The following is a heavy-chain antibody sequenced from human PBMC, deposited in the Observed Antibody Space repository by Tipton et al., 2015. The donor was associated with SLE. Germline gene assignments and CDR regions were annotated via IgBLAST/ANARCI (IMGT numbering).Heavy chain of an antibody. Sequence: TLSLTCTVSGGSISSSSYYWGWIRQPPGKGLEWIGSIYYSGSTYYNPSLKSRVTISVDTSKNQFSLKLSSVTAADTAVYYCARRYGDYIWGSYRLSDAFDIWGQGTMVTVSS. CDR2: IYYSGST. CDR1: GGSISSSSYY. J-gene: IGHJ3*02. CDR3: ARRYGDYIWGSYRLSDAFDI. D-gene: IGHD3-16*02. V-gene: IGHV4-39*07.